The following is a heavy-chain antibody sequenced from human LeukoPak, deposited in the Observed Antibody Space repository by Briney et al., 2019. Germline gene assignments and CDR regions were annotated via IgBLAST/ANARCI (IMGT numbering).Heavy chain of an antibody. CDR1: GFTFRDYY. CDR2: ISSSGSTI. V-gene: IGHV3-11*04. J-gene: IGHJ5*02. Sequence: PGGSLRLSCAASGFTFRDYYMSWIRQAPGKGLEWISYISSSGSTIYYADSVKGRFTISRDNAKNSLYLQMNSLRAEDTAVYYCASAAYCGGDCYSPSWFDPWGQGTLVTVSS. CDR3: ASAAYCGGDCYSPSWFDP. D-gene: IGHD2-21*02.